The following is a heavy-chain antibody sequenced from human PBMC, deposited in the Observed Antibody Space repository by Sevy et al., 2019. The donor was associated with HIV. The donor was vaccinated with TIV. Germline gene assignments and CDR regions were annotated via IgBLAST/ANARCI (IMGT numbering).Heavy chain of an antibody. CDR2: MNHNSGNT. J-gene: IGHJ4*02. CDR3: ARGASLYSSSIIEYDY. D-gene: IGHD6-6*01. V-gene: IGHV1-8*01. Sequence: ASVKVSCKASGYTFTFYDINWVRQATGQGLEWVGWMNHNSGNTGYAQKFQGRVTMTRNTSISTAYMELSSLRSEDTAVFYCARGASLYSSSIIEYDYWGQGTLVTVSS. CDR1: GYTFTFYD.